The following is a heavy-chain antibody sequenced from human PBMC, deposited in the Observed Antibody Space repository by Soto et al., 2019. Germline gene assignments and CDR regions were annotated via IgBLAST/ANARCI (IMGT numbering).Heavy chain of an antibody. J-gene: IGHJ4*02. CDR3: AKDSDWGSISPTHDH. Sequence: PGWSLRLSCAVSGFTFRSSPMSWVRRAPGKGLEWVSVINGGDDSKHYAESVRGRFTIIRDNSKNTLLLQMNSLRVEDTAIYYCAKDSDWGSISPTHDHWGQGTKGTVSS. V-gene: IGHV3-23*01. D-gene: IGHD3-16*01. CDR1: GFTFRSSP. CDR2: INGGDDSK.